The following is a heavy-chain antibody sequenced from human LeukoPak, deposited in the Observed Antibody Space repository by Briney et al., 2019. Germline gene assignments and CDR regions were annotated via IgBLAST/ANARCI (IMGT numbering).Heavy chain of an antibody. J-gene: IGHJ4*01. CDR3: AREVVAAPGTVDY. V-gene: IGHV4-59*01. CDR2: IYYSGST. Sequence: SETLTLTCTVSGGSISSYYWSWIRQPPGKGLEWIGYIYYSGSTNYKPSLKSRVTISLDTSKNQFSLKLSSVTAADTAVYYCAREVVAAPGTVDYWGQGTLVTVSS. D-gene: IGHD6-13*01. CDR1: GGSISSYY.